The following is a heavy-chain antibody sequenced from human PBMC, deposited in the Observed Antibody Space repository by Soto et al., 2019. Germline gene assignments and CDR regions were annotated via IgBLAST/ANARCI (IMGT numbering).Heavy chain of an antibody. CDR3: ARATKSSSWWYYFDY. D-gene: IGHD6-13*01. J-gene: IGHJ4*02. V-gene: IGHV3-7*03. CDR1: GFTFSTYW. Sequence: EVQVVESGGGLVQPGGSLRLSCEASGFTFSTYWMGWVRQAPGKGLEWVANIKQDGSETYYVDSVKGRFTISRDNAKNSLYLQMNSLRVEDTALYYCARATKSSSWWYYFDYWGQGTLVTVPS. CDR2: IKQDGSET.